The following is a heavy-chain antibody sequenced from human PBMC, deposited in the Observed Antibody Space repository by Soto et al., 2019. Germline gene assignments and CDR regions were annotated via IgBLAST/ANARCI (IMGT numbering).Heavy chain of an antibody. Sequence: SETLSLTCTVSGGSISSYYWSWIRQPAGKGLEWIGRIYTSGSTNYNPSLKSRVTMSVDTSKNQFSLKLSSVTAAGTAVYYCARVRVVPAAIRYYYYGMDVWGQGTTVTVSS. CDR1: GGSISSYY. CDR2: IYTSGST. J-gene: IGHJ6*02. CDR3: ARVRVVPAAIRYYYYGMDV. V-gene: IGHV4-4*07. D-gene: IGHD2-2*02.